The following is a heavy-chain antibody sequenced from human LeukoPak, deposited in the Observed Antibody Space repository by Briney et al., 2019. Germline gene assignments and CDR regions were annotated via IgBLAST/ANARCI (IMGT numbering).Heavy chain of an antibody. CDR1: GYTFTSYG. CDR2: ISAYNGNT. J-gene: IGHJ4*02. Sequence: ASVKVSCKASGYTFTSYGISWVRQAPGQGLEWMGWISAYNGNTNYAQKLQGRVTMTTDTSTSTAYMELRSLRSDDTAVYYCAREAVVVAATASTHFDYWGQGTLVTVSS. CDR3: AREAVVVAATASTHFDY. V-gene: IGHV1-18*01. D-gene: IGHD2-15*01.